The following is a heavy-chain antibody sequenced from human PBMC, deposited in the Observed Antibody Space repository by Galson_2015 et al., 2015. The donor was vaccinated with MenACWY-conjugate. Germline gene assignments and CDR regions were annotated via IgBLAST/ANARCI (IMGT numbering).Heavy chain of an antibody. CDR3: ARDNNWSFDS. V-gene: IGHV3-74*01. CDR2: IKADGSFS. CDR1: GFTFNNYW. J-gene: IGHJ4*02. Sequence: SLRLSCAASGFTFNNYWMHWVRQPPGKGLEWTSYIKADGSFSNYADSVKGRFTISTDNVKNMVYLQMDGLGDEDTAVYFCARDNNWSFDSWGQGTLVTVSS. D-gene: IGHD1-1*01.